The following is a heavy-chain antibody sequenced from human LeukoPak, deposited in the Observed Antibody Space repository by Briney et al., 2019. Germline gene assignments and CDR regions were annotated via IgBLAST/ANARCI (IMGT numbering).Heavy chain of an antibody. CDR2: IKQDGIEK. Sequence: ETLSLTCAVYGGSFTSNNWWSWVRQAPGKGLECVANIKQDGIEKYYLDSVKGRFTISRDNAKNTLYLQMNSLRAEDTAVYYCARDEGTKYYYDSSGYYPGYWGQGTLVTVSS. D-gene: IGHD3-22*01. CDR3: ARDEGTKYYYDSSGYYPGY. CDR1: GGSFTSNNW. V-gene: IGHV3-7*01. J-gene: IGHJ4*02.